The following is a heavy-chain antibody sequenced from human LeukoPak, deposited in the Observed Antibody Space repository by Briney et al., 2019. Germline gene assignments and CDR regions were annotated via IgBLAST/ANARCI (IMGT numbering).Heavy chain of an antibody. Sequence: SENLSLNCAVYGGTFGGYYWSWIRQPPGKGLEWIGEINHSGSTNYNPSLKSRVTISVDTSKNQFSLKLSSVTAAHTAVYYCATGQMHAVRGVIGNYGMDVWGKGTTVTVSS. CDR2: INHSGST. CDR3: ATGQMHAVRGVIGNYGMDV. D-gene: IGHD3-10*01. CDR1: GGTFGGYY. V-gene: IGHV4-34*01. J-gene: IGHJ6*04.